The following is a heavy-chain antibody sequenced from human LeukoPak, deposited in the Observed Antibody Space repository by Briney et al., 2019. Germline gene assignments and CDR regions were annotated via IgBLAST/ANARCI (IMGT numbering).Heavy chain of an antibody. J-gene: IGHJ4*02. V-gene: IGHV1-2*02. CDR3: ARAWGYSYGYGY. Sequence: GASVKVSCEASGYTFTDYYIHWVRQAPGQGLEWMGWINPNSGGTNYAQKFQGRVTMTRDTSVTAAYMELSRLISDDTAVYYCARAWGYSYGYGYWGQGTLVTVSS. CDR2: INPNSGGT. CDR1: GYTFTDYY. D-gene: IGHD5-18*01.